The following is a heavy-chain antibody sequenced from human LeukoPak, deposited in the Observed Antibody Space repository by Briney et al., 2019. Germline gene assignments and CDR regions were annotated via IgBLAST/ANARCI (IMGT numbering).Heavy chain of an antibody. J-gene: IGHJ4*02. D-gene: IGHD6-6*01. CDR2: INHSGST. Sequence: SETLSLTCAVYGGSLSGYYWSWIRQPPGKGLEWIGEINHSGSTNYNPSLKSRVTISVDTSKNQFSLKLSSVTAADTAVYYCARYIAARLDYWGQGTLVTVSS. CDR3: ARYIAARLDY. CDR1: GGSLSGYY. V-gene: IGHV4-34*01.